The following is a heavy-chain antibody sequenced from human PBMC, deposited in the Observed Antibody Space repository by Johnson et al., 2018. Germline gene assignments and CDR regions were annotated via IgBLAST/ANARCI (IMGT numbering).Heavy chain of an antibody. J-gene: IGHJ4*02. CDR3: GRPYSTSSSVDY. V-gene: IGHV5-51*01. CDR1: GNSFSSSW. D-gene: IGHD6-6*01. Sequence: VQLVESGAEVKKPGESLKISCKDSGNSFSSSWIGWVRQMPGKVLEWMGIIFPGDSDTRYSPSFQGQVTISAHKSINTAYLQWGSLKAPDTGVYYCGRPYSTSSSVDYWGQGTLVTVSS. CDR2: IFPGDSDT.